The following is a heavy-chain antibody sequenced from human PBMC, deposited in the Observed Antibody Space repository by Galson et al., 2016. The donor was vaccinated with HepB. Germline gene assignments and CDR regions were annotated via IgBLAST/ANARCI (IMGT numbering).Heavy chain of an antibody. D-gene: IGHD6-13*01. CDR1: GFTFSSYW. CDR3: ARDDYSTSWFPDF. CDR2: IDTDGSGT. J-gene: IGHJ4*02. Sequence: SLRLSCAASGFTFSSYWMQWVRQSPGKGLVWVSRIDTDGSGTSYADSVRGRFTISRDNANNTLYLHMNTLRAEGTAVYYCARDDYSTSWFPDFWGRGTPVTVSS. V-gene: IGHV3-74*01.